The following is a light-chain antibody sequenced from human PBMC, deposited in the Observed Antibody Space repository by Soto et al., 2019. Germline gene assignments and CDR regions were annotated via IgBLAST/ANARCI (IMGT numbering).Light chain of an antibody. CDR2: RNN. V-gene: IGLV1-47*01. CDR3: AAWDDSLSGDV. J-gene: IGLJ1*01. Sequence: QPVLTQPPSASGTPGQRVTISCSGSSFNIGTNLVYWYQQLPGTAPKVLIYRNNQRPSGVPDRFSGAKSGTSASLTISGLRSEDEADYYCAAWDDSLSGDVFGTGTKLTVL. CDR1: SFNIGTNL.